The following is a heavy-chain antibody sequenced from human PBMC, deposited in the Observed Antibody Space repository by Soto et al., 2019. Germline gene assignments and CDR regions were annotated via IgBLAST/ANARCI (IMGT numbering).Heavy chain of an antibody. V-gene: IGHV3-21*01. CDR3: ARDGRSGDDYFYYFYMDV. J-gene: IGHJ6*03. D-gene: IGHD5-12*01. Sequence: GGSLRLSCAASGFTFSSYSMNWVRQAPGKGLEWVSSISSRSSYIYHADAVKGRFTISRDNARNSLFLQMNSLRAEDTAVYYCARDGRSGDDYFYYFYMDVWGKGTTVTISS. CDR2: ISSRSSYI. CDR1: GFTFSSYS.